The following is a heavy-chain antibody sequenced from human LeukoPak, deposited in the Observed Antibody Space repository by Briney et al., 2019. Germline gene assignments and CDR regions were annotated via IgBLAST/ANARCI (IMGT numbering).Heavy chain of an antibody. D-gene: IGHD2-8*01. V-gene: IGHV3-30*18. CDR3: AKDPDCTSGVCYTFFDY. Sequence: GGSLRLSCAASGFTFSYYGMHWVRQAPGKGLEWVAVILYDGSNKYYADSVKGRFTISRDNSKNTLYLQMNSLRAEDTAVYYCAKDPDCTSGVCYTFFDYWGQGTLVTVSS. CDR1: GFTFSYYG. CDR2: ILYDGSNK. J-gene: IGHJ4*02.